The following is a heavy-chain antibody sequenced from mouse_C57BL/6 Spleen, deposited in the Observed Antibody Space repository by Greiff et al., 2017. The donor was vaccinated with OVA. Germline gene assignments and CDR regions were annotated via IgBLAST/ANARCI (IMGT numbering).Heavy chain of an antibody. D-gene: IGHD2-1*01. CDR1: GYTFTTYP. CDR3: ASRLEGKGNYFDY. CDR2: FHPYNDDT. Sequence: VKLQESGAELVKPGASVKMSCKASGYTFTTYPIEWMQQNHGKSLEWIGNFHPYNDDTKYNEKFKGKATLTVEKSSSTVYLELNRLTSDDTAVYYCASRLEGKGNYFDYWGQGTTLTVSS. V-gene: IGHV1-47*01. J-gene: IGHJ2*01.